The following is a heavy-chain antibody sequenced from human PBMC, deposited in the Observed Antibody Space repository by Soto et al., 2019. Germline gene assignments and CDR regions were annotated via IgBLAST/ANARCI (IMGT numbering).Heavy chain of an antibody. CDR1: GFTFSSYE. CDR2: ISSSGSTI. CDR3: ARASSSGYYYVSYYYYYGMDV. J-gene: IGHJ6*02. V-gene: IGHV3-48*03. Sequence: QTGGSLRLSCAASGFTFSSYEMNWVRQAPGKGLEWVSYISSSGSTIYYADSVKGRFTISRDNAKNSLYLQMNSLRAEDTAVYYCARASSSGYYYVSYYYYYGMDVWGQGTTVTVSS. D-gene: IGHD3-22*01.